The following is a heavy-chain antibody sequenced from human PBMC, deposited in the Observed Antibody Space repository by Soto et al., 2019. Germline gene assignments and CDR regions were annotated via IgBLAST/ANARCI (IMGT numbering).Heavy chain of an antibody. CDR1: GGSIRSSSYY. D-gene: IGHD3-16*01. CDR3: ASSIRGSYFDY. CDR2: IFYSGST. J-gene: IGHJ4*02. V-gene: IGHV4-39*01. Sequence: SETLSLTCTVSGGSIRSSSYYWGWIRQPPGKGLEWIGNIFYSGSTYYNPSLKSRVTISVDTSKNQFSLKLSSVTAADTAVYYCASSIRGSYFDYWGQGTLVTVS.